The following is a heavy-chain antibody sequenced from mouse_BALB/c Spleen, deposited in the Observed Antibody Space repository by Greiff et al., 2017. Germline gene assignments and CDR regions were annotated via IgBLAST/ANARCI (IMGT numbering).Heavy chain of an antibody. CDR1: GFTFSSFG. D-gene: IGHD2-14*01. V-gene: IGHV5-17*02. J-gene: IGHJ2*01. Sequence: EVQLVESGGGLVQPGGSRKLSCAASGFTFSSFGMHWVRQAPEKGLEWVAYISSGSSTIYYADTVKGRFTISRDNPKNTLFLQMTSLRSEDTAMYYCARRYDGGPFDYWGQGTTLTVSS. CDR2: ISSGSSTI. CDR3: ARRYDGGPFDY.